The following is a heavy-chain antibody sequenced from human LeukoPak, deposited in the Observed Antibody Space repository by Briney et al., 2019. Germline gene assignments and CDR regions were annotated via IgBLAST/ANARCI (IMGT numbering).Heavy chain of an antibody. CDR3: ARGVVDYYDYVWGSYRGNWFDP. D-gene: IGHD3-16*02. V-gene: IGHV4-39*01. CDR2: IYYSGST. CDR1: GGSISSSSYY. J-gene: IGHJ5*02. Sequence: SETLSLTCTVSGGSISSSSYYWGWIRQPPGKGLEWIGSIYYSGSTYYNPSLKSRVTISVDTSKNQFSLKLSSVTAADTAVYYCARGVVDYYDYVWGSYRGNWFDPWGQGTLVTVSS.